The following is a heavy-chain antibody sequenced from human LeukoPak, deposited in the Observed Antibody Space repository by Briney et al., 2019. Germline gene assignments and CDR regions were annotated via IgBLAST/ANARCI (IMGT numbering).Heavy chain of an antibody. Sequence: GGSLRLSCAASGLTFSSYGMHWVRQAPGKGLEWVAVISYDGSNNYYADSVNGRLTISRDNSKNTLYLQMNSLRAEDAAVYYCAKDSVAGYSGYDLGYWGQGTLVTVSS. CDR3: AKDSVAGYSGYDLGY. D-gene: IGHD5-12*01. V-gene: IGHV3-30*18. J-gene: IGHJ4*02. CDR2: ISYDGSNN. CDR1: GLTFSSYG.